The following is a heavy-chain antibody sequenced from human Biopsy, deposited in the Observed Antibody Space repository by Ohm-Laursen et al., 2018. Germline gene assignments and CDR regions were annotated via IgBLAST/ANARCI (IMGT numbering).Heavy chain of an antibody. Sequence: SLRLSCAASGFIFSTYTMNWVRQAPGKGLEWVSSISWQSATRNYADSVKGRFAISRDNAKKSLYLEVDSLRDEDTALYYCVKDKDFRDAFDIWGQGTMVTVSS. CDR3: VKDKDFRDAFDI. D-gene: IGHD3-3*01. CDR1: GFIFSTYT. J-gene: IGHJ3*02. CDR2: ISWQSATR. V-gene: IGHV3-9*01.